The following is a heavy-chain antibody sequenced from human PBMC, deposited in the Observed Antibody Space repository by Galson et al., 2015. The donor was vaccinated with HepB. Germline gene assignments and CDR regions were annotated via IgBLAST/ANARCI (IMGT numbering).Heavy chain of an antibody. J-gene: IGHJ4*02. V-gene: IGHV3-15*01. CDR3: TTDFSHDYYGSGGSGDY. Sequence: SLRLSCAASGFTFTNAWMNWVHQAPGKGLEWVGRIRSKYNGGTTDYAAPVKGRFIISRDDSKNTLYLQMNSLKTEDTAVYYCTTDFSHDYYGSGGSGDYWGQGTLVTVSS. D-gene: IGHD3-10*01. CDR2: IRSKYNGGTT. CDR1: GFTFTNAW.